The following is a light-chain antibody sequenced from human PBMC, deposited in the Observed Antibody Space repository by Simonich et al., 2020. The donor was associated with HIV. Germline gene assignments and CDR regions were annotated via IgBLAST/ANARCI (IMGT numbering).Light chain of an antibody. J-gene: IGKJ1*01. CDR1: QSFRSSY. V-gene: IGKV3D-20*01. Sequence: EIVMTQSPGTLSLSPGERATLSFRASQSFRSSYLAWYQPKPGLAPRLLICDASRRATGIPARFSGSGSGTDFTLTISSLQAEDVAVYDCQQYYSTPWTFGQGTKVEIK. CDR2: DAS. CDR3: QQYYSTPWT.